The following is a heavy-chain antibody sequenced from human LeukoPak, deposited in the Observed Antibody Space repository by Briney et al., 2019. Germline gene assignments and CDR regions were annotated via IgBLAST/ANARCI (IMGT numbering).Heavy chain of an antibody. D-gene: IGHD3-22*01. J-gene: IGHJ4*02. CDR1: GFTFSGSP. CDR3: TTDEPIYDSSGYLFDY. V-gene: IGHV3-73*01. CDR2: IRSKPNSYAT. Sequence: GGSLRLSCAASGFTFSGSPMHWVRQAPGKGLEWVARIRSKPNSYATAYAASVKGRFTISRDDSKNTLYLQMNSLKTEDTAVYYCTTDEPIYDSSGYLFDYWGQGTLVTVSS.